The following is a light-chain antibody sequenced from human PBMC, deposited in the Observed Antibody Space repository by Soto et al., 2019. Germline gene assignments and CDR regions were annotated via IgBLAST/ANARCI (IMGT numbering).Light chain of an antibody. CDR3: ASWDDSLSGWV. CDR1: SPSIGSNY. Sequence: QSVLSQPPSASGTPGQRVTISCSGSSPSIGSNYVSWYQHLPGTAPKLLIYRSNQRPSGVPDRFSGSKSGTSASLANSGLRSEDEADYFCASWDDSLSGWVFGTGTKLTVL. J-gene: IGLJ3*02. V-gene: IGLV1-47*01. CDR2: RSN.